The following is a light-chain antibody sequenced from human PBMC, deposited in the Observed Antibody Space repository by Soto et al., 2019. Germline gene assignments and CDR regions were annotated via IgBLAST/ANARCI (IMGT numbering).Light chain of an antibody. Sequence: QLVLTQPPSASGTPGQRVTISCSGSSSNIEKNNVYWYQQLPGTAPKLLIYRNNQRPSGVPDRFSGSKSGTSASLAISGLRSDDETDYYCAAWDDSLSGPVFGGGTKLTVL. CDR2: RNN. CDR1: SSNIEKNN. V-gene: IGLV1-47*01. J-gene: IGLJ2*01. CDR3: AAWDDSLSGPV.